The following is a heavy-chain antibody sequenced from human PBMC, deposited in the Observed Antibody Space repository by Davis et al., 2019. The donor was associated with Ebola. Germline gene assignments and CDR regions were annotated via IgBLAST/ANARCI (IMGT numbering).Heavy chain of an antibody. CDR1: GGSISSGGYS. D-gene: IGHD3-22*01. Sequence: SETLSLTCTVSGGSISSGGYSWSWIRQPPGKGLEWIGYIYHSGSTYYNPSLKSRVTISVDRSKNQFSLNLRSVTAADTAVYYCARGDFYYDPSGFYAGPEAPDHWGQGTLVSVSS. V-gene: IGHV4-30-2*01. CDR2: IYHSGST. CDR3: ARGDFYYDPSGFYAGPEAPDH. J-gene: IGHJ4*02.